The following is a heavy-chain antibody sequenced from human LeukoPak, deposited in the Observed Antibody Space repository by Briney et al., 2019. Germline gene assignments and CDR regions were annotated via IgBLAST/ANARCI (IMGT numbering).Heavy chain of an antibody. D-gene: IGHD6-13*01. CDR3: ARDGGSSWYHYPHDAFDI. Sequence: SETLSLTCSGHGGSFSGYYWSWIRQPPGKGLEWIGEIIHTGITNYSPSLMSRVTISVDTSKNQFSLKLSSVTAADTAVYYCARDGGSSWYHYPHDAFDIWGQGTMVTVSS. CDR2: IIHTGIT. J-gene: IGHJ3*02. CDR1: GGSFSGYY. V-gene: IGHV4-34*12.